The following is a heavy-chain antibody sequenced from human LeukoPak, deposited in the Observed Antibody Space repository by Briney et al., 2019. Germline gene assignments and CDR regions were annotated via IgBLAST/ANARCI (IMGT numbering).Heavy chain of an antibody. CDR1: GYTFTSYD. CDR2: MNPNSGNT. Sequence: ASVRVSCKASGYTFTSYDINWGRQATGQGLEWMGWMNPNSGNTGYAQKFQGRVTITRNTSISTAYMELSSLRSEDTAVYYCARGPLLSYGGNYENWGQGTLVTVSS. V-gene: IGHV1-8*03. J-gene: IGHJ4*02. D-gene: IGHD4-23*01. CDR3: ARGPLLSYGGNYEN.